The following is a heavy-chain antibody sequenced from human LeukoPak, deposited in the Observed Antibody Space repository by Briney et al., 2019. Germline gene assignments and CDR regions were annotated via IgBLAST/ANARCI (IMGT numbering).Heavy chain of an antibody. J-gene: IGHJ5*02. CDR3: AKDGTRGHCSSDSCYFGFDP. D-gene: IGHD2-15*01. V-gene: IGHV3-64*04. CDR2: IVSNGGST. CDR1: GFTFSSYT. Sequence: GGTLRLSCSASGFTFSSYTMHWVRQAPGKGLEYVSAIVSNGGSTYYADSVKGRFTISRDNSKNTLYLQMNSLRAEDTAAYYCAKDGTRGHCSSDSCYFGFDPWGQGTLVTVSS.